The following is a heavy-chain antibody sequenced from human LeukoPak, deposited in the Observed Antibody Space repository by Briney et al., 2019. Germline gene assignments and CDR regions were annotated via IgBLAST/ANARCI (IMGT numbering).Heavy chain of an antibody. CDR3: ARGYCSGGSRHGWFDP. CDR2: IIPIFGTA. J-gene: IGHJ5*02. V-gene: IGHV1-69*13. D-gene: IGHD2-15*01. CDR1: GGTFSSYA. Sequence: SVKVSCKASGGTFSSYAISWVRQAPGQGLEWMGGIIPIFGTANYAQKFQGRVTITADESTSTAYMELSSLRSEDTAVYYCARGYCSGGSRHGWFDPGGQGTLVTVSS.